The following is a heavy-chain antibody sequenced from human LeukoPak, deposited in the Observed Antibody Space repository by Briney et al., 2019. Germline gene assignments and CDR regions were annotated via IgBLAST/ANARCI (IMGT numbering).Heavy chain of an antibody. Sequence: ASVKVSCKASGGTFSSYAISWVRQAPGQGLEWMGWINPDSGGTNYAQKFQGRVTMTRDTSISTAYMELSRLRSDDTAVYYCARAAHWQLGGYWGQGTLVTVSS. CDR1: GGTFSSYA. D-gene: IGHD6-6*01. CDR3: ARAAHWQLGGY. CDR2: INPDSGGT. J-gene: IGHJ4*02. V-gene: IGHV1-2*02.